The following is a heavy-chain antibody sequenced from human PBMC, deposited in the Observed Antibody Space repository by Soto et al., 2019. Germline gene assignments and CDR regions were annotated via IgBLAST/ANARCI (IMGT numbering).Heavy chain of an antibody. J-gene: IGHJ4*02. CDR1: GFTFNTYA. D-gene: IGHD3-9*01. CDR2: ITTRGART. Sequence: GSQTLSCAASGFTFNTYAMTWVRQTPGKGLEWVSFITTRGARTYYADPVRGRFTISTDSSRNTLYLQMNSLRPDDTAVYFCARYRSDGSASFDSWGQGTRVTVSS. V-gene: IGHV3-23*01. CDR3: ARYRSDGSASFDS.